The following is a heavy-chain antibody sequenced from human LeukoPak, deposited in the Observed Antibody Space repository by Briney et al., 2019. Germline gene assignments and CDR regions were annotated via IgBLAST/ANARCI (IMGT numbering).Heavy chain of an antibody. CDR1: GYTFTGYY. CDR2: INCNSGGT. J-gene: IGHJ4*02. V-gene: IGHV1-2*02. Sequence: ASVRVSCKASGYTFTGYYLHWVRQAPGQGLEWMGWINCNSGGTNYAQKFQDRVTMTRDTSSNTVYMDLSRLTFDDTAVYYCARDAVTVLTPFFEFWAQGTLVTVSS. CDR3: ARDAVTVLTPFFEF. D-gene: IGHD4-23*01.